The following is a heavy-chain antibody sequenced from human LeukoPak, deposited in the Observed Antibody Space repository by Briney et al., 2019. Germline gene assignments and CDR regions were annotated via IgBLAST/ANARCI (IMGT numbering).Heavy chain of an antibody. D-gene: IGHD4-23*01. Sequence: GGSLRLSCAASEFAFSTYNMNWVRQAPGKGLEWVSYISTGSSTSYYADSVKGRFTISRDNVENSLYLQMNSLRDEDTAVYYCARVAAGYSVNYFDYWGQGTLVTVSS. CDR3: ARVAAGYSVNYFDY. J-gene: IGHJ4*02. CDR2: ISTGSSTS. CDR1: EFAFSTYN. V-gene: IGHV3-48*02.